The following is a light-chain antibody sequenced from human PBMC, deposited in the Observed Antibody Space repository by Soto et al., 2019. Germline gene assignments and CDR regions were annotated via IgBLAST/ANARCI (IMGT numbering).Light chain of an antibody. Sequence: EIMLIQSPASLSLSAGERATLSCRASQSLSTYLALYQHKAGQAPRLLIYDASNRASGVPARFSGSGSETDFTLTIDSLEPEDSSIYFCQERSKWPSLSFGGGTKVDI. CDR3: QERSKWPSLS. V-gene: IGKV3-11*01. CDR2: DAS. J-gene: IGKJ4*01. CDR1: QSLSTY.